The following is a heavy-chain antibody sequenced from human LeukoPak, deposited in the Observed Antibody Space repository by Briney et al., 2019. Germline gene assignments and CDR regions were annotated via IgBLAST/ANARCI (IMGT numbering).Heavy chain of an antibody. Sequence: ASVKVSCKASGYTFTGYYKHWVRQAPGQGLEWMGWIDPNSGGTNYAQKFQGRVTMTRDTSISTAYMELSRLRSDDTAVYYCARGGDYYYDSSGYLIDYWGQGTLVTVSS. V-gene: IGHV1-2*02. CDR2: IDPNSGGT. CDR1: GYTFTGYY. J-gene: IGHJ4*02. CDR3: ARGGDYYYDSSGYLIDY. D-gene: IGHD3-22*01.